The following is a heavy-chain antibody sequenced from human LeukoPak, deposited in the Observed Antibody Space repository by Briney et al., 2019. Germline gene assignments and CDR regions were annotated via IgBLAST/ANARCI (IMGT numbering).Heavy chain of an antibody. CDR2: INHSGST. J-gene: IGHJ5*02. D-gene: IGHD2-15*01. CDR1: GGSFSGYY. V-gene: IGHV4-34*01. CDR3: ARGQGYCSGGSCYNWFDP. Sequence: SETLSLTCAVYGGSFSGYYWSWIRQPPGKGLEWSGEINHSGSTNYNPSLKSRVTISVDTSKNQFSLKLSSVTAADTAVYYCARGQGYCSGGSCYNWFDPWGQGTLVTVSS.